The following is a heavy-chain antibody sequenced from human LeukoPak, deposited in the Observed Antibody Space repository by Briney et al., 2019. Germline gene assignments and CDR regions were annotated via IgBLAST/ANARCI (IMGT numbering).Heavy chain of an antibody. CDR3: ARTQSEPSIAAAGRYYYGMDV. Sequence: RASVKVSCKASGYTFTNYGISWVRQAPGQGLEWMGWINPNSGGTNYAQKFQGWVTMTRDTSISTAYMELSRLRSDDTAVYYCARTQSEPSIAAAGRYYYGMDVWGQGTTVTVSS. V-gene: IGHV1-2*04. CDR1: GYTFTNYG. J-gene: IGHJ6*02. CDR2: INPNSGGT. D-gene: IGHD6-13*01.